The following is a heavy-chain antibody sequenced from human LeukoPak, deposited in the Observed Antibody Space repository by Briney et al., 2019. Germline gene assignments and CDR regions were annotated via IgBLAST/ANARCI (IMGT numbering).Heavy chain of an antibody. V-gene: IGHV3-9*03. CDR1: GFTFDDYA. Sequence: LPGRSLRLSCVASGFTFDDYAMHWVRHAPGKGLEWVSSITWNSGSIVYADSVKGRFTISRDNAKNSLYLQMNSLRADDMALYYCAKGVGYSYGVAFDIWGQGTKVTVSS. CDR2: ITWNSGSI. CDR3: AKGVGYSYGVAFDI. J-gene: IGHJ3*02. D-gene: IGHD5-18*01.